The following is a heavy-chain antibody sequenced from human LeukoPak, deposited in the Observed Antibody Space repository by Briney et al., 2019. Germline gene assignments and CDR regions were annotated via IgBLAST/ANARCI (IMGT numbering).Heavy chain of an antibody. V-gene: IGHV3-7*01. Sequence: HPGGSLRLSCAASGFTFSSYWMHWVRQAPGKGLEWVANIKEDGFEKYYVDSVKGRFTISRDNAKNSLYLQLNSLRAEDTAVYFCARELYDSTGYYGMDYWGQGTLVTVSS. CDR1: GFTFSSYW. CDR3: ARELYDSTGYYGMDY. D-gene: IGHD3-22*01. J-gene: IGHJ4*02. CDR2: IKEDGFEK.